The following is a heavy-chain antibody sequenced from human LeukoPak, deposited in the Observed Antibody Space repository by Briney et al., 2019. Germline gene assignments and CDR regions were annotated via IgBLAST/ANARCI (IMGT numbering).Heavy chain of an antibody. Sequence: GASVKVSCKASGYTFTSYDINWVRQATGQGLEWMGWMNPNSGNTGYAQKFQGRVTMTRNTSISTAYMELSSLRSEDTAVYYCSVMVYAGEYYFDYWGQGTLVTVSS. CDR2: MNPNSGNT. D-gene: IGHD2-8*01. V-gene: IGHV1-8*01. CDR3: SVMVYAGEYYFDY. CDR1: GYTFTSYD. J-gene: IGHJ4*02.